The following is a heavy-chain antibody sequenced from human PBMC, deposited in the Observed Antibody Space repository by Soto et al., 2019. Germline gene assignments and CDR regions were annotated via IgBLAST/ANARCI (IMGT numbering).Heavy chain of an antibody. D-gene: IGHD3-22*01. Sequence: GGSLRLSCAASGFTFSSYAMHWVRQAPGKGLEWVEVISYDGSNNFYAVSVKGRFTISRDNSKNTLYLQMNSLRAEDTAVYYCARDSGITMIVVVRAFDIWGQGTMVTVSS. CDR3: ARDSGITMIVVVRAFDI. J-gene: IGHJ3*02. V-gene: IGHV3-30-3*01. CDR2: ISYDGSNN. CDR1: GFTFSSYA.